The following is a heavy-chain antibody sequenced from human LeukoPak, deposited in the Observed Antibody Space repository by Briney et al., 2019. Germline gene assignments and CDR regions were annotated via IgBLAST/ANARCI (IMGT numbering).Heavy chain of an antibody. CDR2: ISGSGGST. CDR3: AKVRKYDFWSGYLTFGY. D-gene: IGHD3-3*01. Sequence: GGSLRLSCAASGFTFSSYAMSWVRQAPGKGLEWVSAISGSGGSTYYADSVKGRFTISRDNSKNTLYLQMNNLRAEDTAVYYCAKVRKYDFWSGYLTFGYWGQGTLVTVSS. J-gene: IGHJ4*02. CDR1: GFTFSSYA. V-gene: IGHV3-23*01.